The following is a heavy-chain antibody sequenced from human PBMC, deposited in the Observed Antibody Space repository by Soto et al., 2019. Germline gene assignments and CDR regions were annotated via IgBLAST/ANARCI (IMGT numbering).Heavy chain of an antibody. CDR1: GFTFSNFG. CDR2: ISYDGSNT. Sequence: GGSLRLSCAASGFTFSNFGMHWVRQAPGKGLEWVAVISYDGSNTYYADSVKGRFTISRDKSKNTLFLEMNSLRAEDTALYYCVKDVGWNYVTDFWGQGTLVTVSS. D-gene: IGHD1-7*01. J-gene: IGHJ4*02. V-gene: IGHV3-30*18. CDR3: VKDVGWNYVTDF.